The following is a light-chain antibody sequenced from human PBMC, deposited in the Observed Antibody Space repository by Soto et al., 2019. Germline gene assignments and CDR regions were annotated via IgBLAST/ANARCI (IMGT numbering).Light chain of an antibody. Sequence: EIVMTQSPATLSVSPGERATLSCRASQSIRSDLAWYQQRPGQAPRLLIYDASTRAAGIPARFIGSGSGTEFTLTISSLQSEDFAVYHCQQYNNWPPFTFGPGTRLEIK. CDR1: QSIRSD. V-gene: IGKV3-15*01. CDR2: DAS. J-gene: IGKJ5*01. CDR3: QQYNNWPPFT.